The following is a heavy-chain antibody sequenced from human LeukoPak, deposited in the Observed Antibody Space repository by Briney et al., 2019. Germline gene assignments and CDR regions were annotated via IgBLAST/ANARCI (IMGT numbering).Heavy chain of an antibody. CDR1: GGSISSSSFY. V-gene: IGHV4-39*01. CDR3: ARRVYSGSYNWYFDL. Sequence: PSETLSLTCTVSGGSISSSSFYWGWIRQPPGKGLEWIGSIHYSGNTYYNPSLKSRVTISVDTSKNQFSLKLISVTAPDTAVYYCARRVYSGSYNWYFDLWGRGTLVTVSS. J-gene: IGHJ2*01. D-gene: IGHD1-26*01. CDR2: IHYSGNT.